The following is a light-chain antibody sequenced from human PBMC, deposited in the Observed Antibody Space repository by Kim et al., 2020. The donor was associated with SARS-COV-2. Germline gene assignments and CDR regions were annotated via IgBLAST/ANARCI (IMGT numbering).Light chain of an antibody. Sequence: SPGERATRSCRASQSVGRNLAWYQQKPGQAPRLRVYGTSTRATGVPARFSASGSGTEFTLTISSLQSEDFAVYYCQQYNNWPLPCTFGQGTKLEI. CDR1: QSVGRN. CDR3: QQYNNWPLPCT. CDR2: GTS. J-gene: IGKJ2*02. V-gene: IGKV3-15*01.